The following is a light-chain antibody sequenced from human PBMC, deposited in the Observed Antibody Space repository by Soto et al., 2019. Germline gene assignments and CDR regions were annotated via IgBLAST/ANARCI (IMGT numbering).Light chain of an antibody. CDR3: QQFGT. CDR1: QSVSSNY. V-gene: IGKV3-20*01. CDR2: GAS. J-gene: IGKJ1*01. Sequence: EIVLTHSPGTLSLSPCERATLSFSASQSVSSNYLAWYPQKPGQAPRLLIYGASSRATGIPDRCSGSGSGTDFTLTISRLEPENFAGYYYQQFGTFGQGTKVDIK.